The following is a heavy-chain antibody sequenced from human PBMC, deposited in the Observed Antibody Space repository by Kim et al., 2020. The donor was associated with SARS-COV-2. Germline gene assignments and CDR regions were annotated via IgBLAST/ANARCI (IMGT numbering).Heavy chain of an antibody. CDR3: AKDSKSYGYDFWSGWNWFDP. J-gene: IGHJ5*02. V-gene: IGHV3-23*01. CDR2: ISGSGGST. CDR1: GFTFSSYA. Sequence: GGSLRLSCAASGFTFSSYAMSWVRQAPGKGLEWVSAISGSGGSTYYADSVKGRFTISRDNSKNTLYLQMNSLRAEDTAVYYCAKDSKSYGYDFWSGWNWFDPCGQGTLVTVSS. D-gene: IGHD3-3*01.